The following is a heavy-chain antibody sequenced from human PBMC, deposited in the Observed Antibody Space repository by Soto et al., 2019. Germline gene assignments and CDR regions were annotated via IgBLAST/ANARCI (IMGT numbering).Heavy chain of an antibody. CDR1: GFTFSSYG. D-gene: IGHD2-2*01. CDR2: IWYDGSNK. Sequence: GGSLRLSCAASGFTFSSYGMHWVRQAPGKGLEWVAVIWYDGSNKYYADSVKGRFTISRDNSKNTLYLQMNSLRAEDTAVYYCARGYCSSTSCYFKPSSSWYVGYWGQGTLVTVSS. CDR3: ARGYCSSTSCYFKPSSSWYVGY. J-gene: IGHJ4*02. V-gene: IGHV3-33*01.